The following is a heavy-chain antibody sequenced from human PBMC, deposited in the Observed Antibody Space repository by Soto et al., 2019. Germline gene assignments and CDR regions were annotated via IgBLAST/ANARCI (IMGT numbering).Heavy chain of an antibody. CDR2: INSDGSST. J-gene: IGHJ4*02. V-gene: IGHV3-74*01. Sequence: EVQLVESGGGLVQPGGSLRLSCAASGFTFSSYWMHWVRQAPGKGLVWVSRINSDGSSTSYADSVKGRFTISRDNAKNTLYLQMSRLRAEDTAVYYCVSTSLVVAAATREDYWGQGTLVTVSS. CDR1: GFTFSSYW. CDR3: VSTSLVVAAATREDY. D-gene: IGHD2-15*01.